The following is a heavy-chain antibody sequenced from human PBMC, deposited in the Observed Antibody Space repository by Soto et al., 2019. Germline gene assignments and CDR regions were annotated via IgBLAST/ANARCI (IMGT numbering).Heavy chain of an antibody. V-gene: IGHV3-30*18. CDR3: AKERFAEFDY. J-gene: IGHJ4*02. Sequence: QVQLVESGGGVVQPGKSLKLSCGASGFSFSSQTMHWVRQAPGKGLEWVAVISHGSNKYYADSVKGRFTISRDNSMNTFSQQMNGLTPEDTVMYYCAKERFAEFDYWGPGTLVTVSS. CDR1: GFSFSSQT. CDR2: ISHGSNK.